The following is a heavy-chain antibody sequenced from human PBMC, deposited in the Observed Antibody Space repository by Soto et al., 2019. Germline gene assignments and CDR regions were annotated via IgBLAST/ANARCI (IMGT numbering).Heavy chain of an antibody. CDR1: GDAISNYY. V-gene: IGHV4-59*01. CDR3: ARGTRALITSFFAY. J-gene: IGHJ4*02. Sequence: SETLSLTCSVSGDAISNYYWSWIRQTPGKGLGWIGCVHDSGSTDYNPSLKGRVTMSLHTSKSQFSLNLSSVTAADSATYYCARGTRALITSFFAYWGQGIPVTVSS. D-gene: IGHD1-20*01. CDR2: VHDSGST.